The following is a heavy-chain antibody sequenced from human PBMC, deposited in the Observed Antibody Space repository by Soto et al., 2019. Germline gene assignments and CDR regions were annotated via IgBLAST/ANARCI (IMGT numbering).Heavy chain of an antibody. J-gene: IGHJ4*02. CDR1: GFTFTRYS. Sequence: EVQLVESGGGLVKPGGSLRLSCAASGFTFTRYSMNWVPRVPGKGFKWVSSISSTTNYIYYGDSMKGRFTISRDNAKNSLYLEMNSLRAEDTAVYYCARESEDLTSNFDYWGQGTLVTVSS. CDR3: ARESEDLTSNFDY. CDR2: ISSTTNYI. V-gene: IGHV3-21*06.